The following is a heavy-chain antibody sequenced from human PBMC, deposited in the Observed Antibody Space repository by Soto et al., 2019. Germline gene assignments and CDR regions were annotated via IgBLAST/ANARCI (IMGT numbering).Heavy chain of an antibody. D-gene: IGHD5-18*01. CDR1: GFTVSSNY. CDR2: IYSGGST. Sequence: GSLRLSCAASGFTVSSNYMSWVRQAPGKGLEWVSVIYSGGSTYYADSVKGRFTISRDNSKNTLYLQMNSLRAEDTAVYYCARAPVDTAMGPYFDYWGQGTLVTVSS. CDR3: ARAPVDTAMGPYFDY. V-gene: IGHV3-53*01. J-gene: IGHJ4*02.